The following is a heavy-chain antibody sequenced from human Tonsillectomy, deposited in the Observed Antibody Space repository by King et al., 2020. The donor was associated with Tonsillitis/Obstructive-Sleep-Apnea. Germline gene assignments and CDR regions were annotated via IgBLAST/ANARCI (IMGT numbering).Heavy chain of an antibody. Sequence: VQLVESGGGVVQPGRSLRLSCAASGFTFSTFAMHWVRQAPGKGLEWVTIISYDASNKYYADSVKGRFSISRDNSKNTLYLQMYSPRAEDTAVYYCARDFPPSGNSHGWPDYWGQGVLVTVSS. J-gene: IGHJ4*02. CDR3: ARDFPPSGNSHGWPDY. D-gene: IGHD6-19*01. CDR1: GFTFSTFA. V-gene: IGHV3-30*04. CDR2: ISYDASNK.